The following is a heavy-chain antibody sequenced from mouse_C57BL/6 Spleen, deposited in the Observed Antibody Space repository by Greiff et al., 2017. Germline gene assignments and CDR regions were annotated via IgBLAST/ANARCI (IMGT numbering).Heavy chain of an antibody. V-gene: IGHV1-26*01. CDR1: GYTFTDYY. CDR2: INPNNGGT. CDR3: ARGYKAYSNYGYFDY. Sequence: EVQLQQSGPELVKPGASVKISCKASGYTFTDYYMNWVKQSHGKSLEWIGDINPNNGGTSYNQKFKGKATLTVDKSSSTAYMELRSLTSEDSAVYYCARGYKAYSNYGYFDYWGQGTTLTVSS. J-gene: IGHJ2*01. D-gene: IGHD2-5*01.